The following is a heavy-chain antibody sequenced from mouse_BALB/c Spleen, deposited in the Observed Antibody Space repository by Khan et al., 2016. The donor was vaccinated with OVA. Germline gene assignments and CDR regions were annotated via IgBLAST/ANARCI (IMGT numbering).Heavy chain of an antibody. J-gene: IGHJ3*01. CDR1: GYTFTDFT. CDR3: ARGGGGNRFAY. V-gene: IGHV1S137*01. CDR2: ISPYYGDA. Sequence: QVQLKESGAELVRPGVSVKISCKGSGYTFTDFTMHWVKQSHAKSLEWIGVISPYYGDATYNQKFKGKATMTADKSSSTAYMELARLTSEDSAIDYCARGGGGNRFAYWGQGTLVTVSA.